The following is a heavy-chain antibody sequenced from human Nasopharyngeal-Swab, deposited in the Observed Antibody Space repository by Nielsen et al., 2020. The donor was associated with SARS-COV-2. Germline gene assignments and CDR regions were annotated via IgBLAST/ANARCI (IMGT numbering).Heavy chain of an antibody. CDR1: GYTFTGYY. CDR3: ATSFSITGRDYYYGMDV. J-gene: IGHJ6*02. Sequence: ASVKVSCKASGYTFTGYYMHWVRQAPGQGLEWMGRINPNSGGTNYAQKFQGRVTMTRDTSISTAYMELSSLRSEDTAVYYCATSFSITGRDYYYGMDVWGQGTTVTVSS. D-gene: IGHD1-20*01. CDR2: INPNSGGT. V-gene: IGHV1-2*06.